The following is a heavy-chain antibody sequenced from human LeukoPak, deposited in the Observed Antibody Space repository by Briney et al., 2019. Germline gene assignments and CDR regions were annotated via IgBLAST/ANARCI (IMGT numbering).Heavy chain of an antibody. CDR3: ARQTAYSSGWAY. CDR1: GGSISSYY. Sequence: SETLSLTCTVSGGSISSYYWSWIRQPPGKGLEWIGYISYSGSTNYNPSLKSRVTISIDTSKNQSSVKLSSVTAADTAVYYCARQTAYSSGWAYWGQGTLVTVSS. V-gene: IGHV4-59*08. J-gene: IGHJ4*02. D-gene: IGHD6-19*01. CDR2: ISYSGST.